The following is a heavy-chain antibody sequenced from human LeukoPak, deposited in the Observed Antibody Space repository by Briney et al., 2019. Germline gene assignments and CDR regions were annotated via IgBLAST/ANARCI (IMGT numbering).Heavy chain of an antibody. J-gene: IGHJ4*02. D-gene: IGHD5-24*01. CDR2: IWYDGSSK. V-gene: IGHV3-33*01. Sequence: GRSLRLSCAASGVTFSSYGMHWVRQAPGKGLDWEAIIWYDGSSKYYADSVKGRFTISRDNSKNTLYLQMNSLRAEDTSVYFCARDRAMASLYYFDYWGQGTLVTVSS. CDR1: GVTFSSYG. CDR3: ARDRAMASLYYFDY.